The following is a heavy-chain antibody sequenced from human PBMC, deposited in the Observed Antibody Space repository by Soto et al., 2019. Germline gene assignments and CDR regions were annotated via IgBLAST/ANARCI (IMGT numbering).Heavy chain of an antibody. Sequence: SLRLSCTASVFTFGDYSLSWVRQAPGKGLEWVGFIRSKAYGGTTEYAASVKGRFTISRDDSKSIAYLQMNSLKTEDTAVYYCTSPVSGYTAYWGQGNLVTVSS. D-gene: IGHD6-13*01. J-gene: IGHJ4*02. CDR2: IRSKAYGGTT. CDR3: TSPVSGYTAY. CDR1: VFTFGDYS. V-gene: IGHV3-49*04.